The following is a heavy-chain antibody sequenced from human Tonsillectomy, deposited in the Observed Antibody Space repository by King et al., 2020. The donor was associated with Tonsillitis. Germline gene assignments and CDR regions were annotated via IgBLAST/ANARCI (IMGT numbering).Heavy chain of an antibody. Sequence: VQLVESGGGLVRPGGSLRLSCAASGFTFSGYSMNWVRQAPGKGLEWVSSISSSSTYIYYADSVKGRFTISRDNAKNSLYLQMNSLRAEDTAVYYCASYVDYVTLNYWGQGTLVTVSS. D-gene: IGHD4-17*01. V-gene: IGHV3-21*01. J-gene: IGHJ4*02. CDR1: GFTFSGYS. CDR3: ASYVDYVTLNY. CDR2: ISSSSTYI.